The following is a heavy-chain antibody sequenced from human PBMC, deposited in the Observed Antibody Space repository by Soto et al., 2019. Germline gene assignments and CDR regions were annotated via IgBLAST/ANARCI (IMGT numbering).Heavy chain of an antibody. CDR1: GFTFSSYG. CDR2: ISYDGSNK. Sequence: PGGSLRLYGAASGFTFSSYGMHWVRQAPGKGLEWVAVISYDGSNKYYADSVKGRFTISRDNSKNTLYLQMNSLRAEDTAVYYCAKGMYYDFWSGYPRWCYGMDVWGQGTTVTVSS. CDR3: AKGMYYDFWSGYPRWCYGMDV. V-gene: IGHV3-30*18. J-gene: IGHJ6*02. D-gene: IGHD3-3*01.